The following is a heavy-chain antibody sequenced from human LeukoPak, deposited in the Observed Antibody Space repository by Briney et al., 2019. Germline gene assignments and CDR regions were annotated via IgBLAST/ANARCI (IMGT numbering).Heavy chain of an antibody. Sequence: GGSLRLSCTASGFTFSSYWMSWVRQAPGKGLEWVANIKKDGSEKYYEDSVKGRFTISRDNAKDSPYLQMNSLRAEDTAMYYCAKYHYGSGTSLGYWGQGTLVTVSS. CDR2: IKKDGSEK. CDR1: GFTFSSYW. CDR3: AKYHYGSGTSLGY. D-gene: IGHD3-10*01. J-gene: IGHJ4*02. V-gene: IGHV3-7*01.